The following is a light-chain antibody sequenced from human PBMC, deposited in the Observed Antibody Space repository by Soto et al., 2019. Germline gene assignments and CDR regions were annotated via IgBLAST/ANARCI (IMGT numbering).Light chain of an antibody. CDR2: AVS. CDR3: LQHDSYPQT. CDR1: QGIRND. Sequence: DIQMTQSPSSLSASVGDRVTITCRASQGIRNDLAWYQQKPGKDPKRLIYAVSSLQSGGPSRFSGSGSGTEFTLTISSLQPEDFATYYSLQHDSYPQTFGQGTKVEIK. V-gene: IGKV1-17*01. J-gene: IGKJ1*01.